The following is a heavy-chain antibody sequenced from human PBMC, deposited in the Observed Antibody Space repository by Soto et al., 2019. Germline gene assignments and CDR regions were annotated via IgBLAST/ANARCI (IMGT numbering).Heavy chain of an antibody. CDR2: IDPSDSYT. CDR3: AREGNLEYSSSSSGYYYYYYGMDV. CDR1: GYSFTSYW. V-gene: IGHV5-10-1*01. D-gene: IGHD6-6*01. J-gene: IGHJ6*02. Sequence: GESLKISCKGSGYSFTSYWISWVRQMPGRGLEWMGRIDPSDSYTNYSPSFQGHVTISADKSISTAYLQWSSLKASDTAMYYCAREGNLEYSSSSSGYYYYYYGMDVWGQGTTVTVSS.